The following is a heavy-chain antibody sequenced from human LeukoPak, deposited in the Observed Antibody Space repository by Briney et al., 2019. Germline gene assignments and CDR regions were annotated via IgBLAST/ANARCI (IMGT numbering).Heavy chain of an antibody. CDR3: ARDLPGYDSSGYYWDY. D-gene: IGHD3-22*01. V-gene: IGHV4-38-2*02. Sequence: PSETLSLTCTVSGYSISSGYYWGWIRQPPGKGLEWIGSIYHSGSTYYNPSLKSRVTISVDTSKNQFSLKLSSVTAADTAVYYCARDLPGYDSSGYYWDYWGQGTLVTVSS. J-gene: IGHJ4*02. CDR2: IYHSGST. CDR1: GYSISSGYY.